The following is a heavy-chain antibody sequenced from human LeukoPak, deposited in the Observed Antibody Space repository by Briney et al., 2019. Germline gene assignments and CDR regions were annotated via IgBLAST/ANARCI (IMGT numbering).Heavy chain of an antibody. CDR2: INPNSGGT. V-gene: IGHV1-2*06. D-gene: IGHD1-26*01. CDR3: ARGSLIVGATRVRFDP. J-gene: IGHJ5*02. Sequence: ASVKVSCKASEYTFTGYYMHWVRQAPGQGLEWMGRINPNSGGTNYAQKFQDRVTMTRDTSISTAYMELSRLRSDDTAVYYCARGSLIVGATRVRFDPWGQGTLVTVSS. CDR1: EYTFTGYY.